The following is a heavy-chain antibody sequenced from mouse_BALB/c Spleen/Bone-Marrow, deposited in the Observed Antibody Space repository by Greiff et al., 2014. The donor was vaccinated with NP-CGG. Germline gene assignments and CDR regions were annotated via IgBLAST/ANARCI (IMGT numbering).Heavy chain of an antibody. J-gene: IGHJ4*01. CDR2: IYPGGGDT. CDR3: HYFGSDYYVMDY. CDR1: GYAFSNNW. V-gene: IGHV1-80*01. Sequence: VQLQQSGAEMVRPGSSVKISCKASGYAFSNNWMNWMKQRPGQGLEWIGQIYPGGGDTNYNGKFKGKATLTADKSSSIAYMQLSSLTSEDSAVYFCHYFGSDYYVMDYWGQGTSVAVSS. D-gene: IGHD1-1*01.